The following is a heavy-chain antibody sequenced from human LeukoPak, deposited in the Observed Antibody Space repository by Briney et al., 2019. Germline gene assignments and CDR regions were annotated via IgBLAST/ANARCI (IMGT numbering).Heavy chain of an antibody. CDR1: GFTFSSYA. V-gene: IGHV3-23*01. D-gene: IGHD2-21*02. CDR3: AKIAPWGKLTATDGFDY. CDR2: ISGSGGST. J-gene: IGHJ4*02. Sequence: PGGSLRLSCAASGFTFSSYAMSWVRQAPGKGLEWVSAISGSGGSTYYADSVKGHLTISRDNSKKTLYLQMNSLRAEDTAVYYCAKIAPWGKLTATDGFDYWGQGTLVLVSS.